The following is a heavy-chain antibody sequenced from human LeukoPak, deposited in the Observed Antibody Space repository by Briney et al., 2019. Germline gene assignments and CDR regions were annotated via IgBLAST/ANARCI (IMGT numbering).Heavy chain of an antibody. CDR3: ARDRADGYNYGDYFDN. V-gene: IGHV3-66*01. CDR1: GFTFRSYA. D-gene: IGHD5-18*01. Sequence: PGGSLRLSCAASGFTFRSYAMTWVRQAAGKGLEWVSVIYGSSRTYYADSVKGRFTISRDNSKNTVYLQMDSLRAEDTAVYYCARDRADGYNYGDYFDNWGQGTLVTVSS. CDR2: IYGSSRT. J-gene: IGHJ4*02.